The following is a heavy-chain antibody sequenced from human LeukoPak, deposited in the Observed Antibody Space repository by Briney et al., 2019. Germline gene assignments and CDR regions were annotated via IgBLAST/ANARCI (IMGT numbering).Heavy chain of an antibody. CDR2: ISGSDGTT. D-gene: IGHD1-26*01. J-gene: IGHJ5*02. Sequence: GGSQRLSCAASGFTFSSYAMSWVRQAPGKGLEWVSSISGSDGTTYYADSVKGRFTISRDNSKYTLSLQMNSLRDDDTAVYYCARAYRRNWFDPWGQGTLVTVSS. V-gene: IGHV3-23*01. CDR1: GFTFSSYA. CDR3: ARAYRRNWFDP.